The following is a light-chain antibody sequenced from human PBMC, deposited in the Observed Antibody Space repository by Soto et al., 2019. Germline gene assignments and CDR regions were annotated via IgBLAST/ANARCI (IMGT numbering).Light chain of an antibody. Sequence: QSALTQPASVSGSPGQSITIFCAGTMRDIGAYNLVSWYQQHPGRAPQLIIYEVRNRPSGSSFRFSGSKSGNTASLTISGLQAEDEADYYSSSFTSRSSLIFGGGTKVTVL. J-gene: IGLJ2*01. CDR1: MRDIGAYNL. V-gene: IGLV2-14*01. CDR3: SSFTSRSSLI. CDR2: EVR.